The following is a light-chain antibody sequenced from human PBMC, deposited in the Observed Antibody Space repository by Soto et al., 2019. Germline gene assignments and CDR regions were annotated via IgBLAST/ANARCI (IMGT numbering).Light chain of an antibody. V-gene: IGKV1-39*01. Sequence: DIPMTQSPSSLSASVGDRVTITCRASQSIAIYSTWYQQKPGKAPQLLIYASSTLQTGVPSRFSGSGSGTSFTLTISSLQPEDFATYYCQQTYSPRLTFGGGTKVEIK. CDR1: QSIAIY. J-gene: IGKJ4*01. CDR3: QQTYSPRLT. CDR2: ASS.